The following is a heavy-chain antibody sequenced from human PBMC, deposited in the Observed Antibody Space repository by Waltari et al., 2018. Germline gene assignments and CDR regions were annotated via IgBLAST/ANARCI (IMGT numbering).Heavy chain of an antibody. CDR2: INPNSGGT. CDR3: ARDYLQPTVGATHNWFDP. D-gene: IGHD1-26*01. CDR1: GYTFTGYY. V-gene: IGHV1-2*02. J-gene: IGHJ5*02. Sequence: QVQLVQSGAEVKKPGASVKVSCKASGYTFTGYYMHWVRQAPGHGLEWMGWINPNSGGTNYAQKFQGRVTMTRDTSISTAYMELSRLRSDDTAVYYCARDYLQPTVGATHNWFDPWGQGTLVTVSS.